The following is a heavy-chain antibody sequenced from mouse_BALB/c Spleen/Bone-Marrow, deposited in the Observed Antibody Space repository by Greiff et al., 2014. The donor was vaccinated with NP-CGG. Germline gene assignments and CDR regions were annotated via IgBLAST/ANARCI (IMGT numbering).Heavy chain of an antibody. CDR1: GFDFSRHW. Sequence: EVQLVESGGGLVQPGGSLKLSCAASGFDFSRHWMSWVRQAPGKGLEWIGEINPDSSTINYTPSLKDKFIISRDNAKNTLYLQMNKVRSEDTALYYCARLGNYGYFAHWGQGTTLTVSS. CDR3: ARLGNYGYFAH. CDR2: INPDSSTI. J-gene: IGHJ2*01. V-gene: IGHV4-1*02. D-gene: IGHD2-1*01.